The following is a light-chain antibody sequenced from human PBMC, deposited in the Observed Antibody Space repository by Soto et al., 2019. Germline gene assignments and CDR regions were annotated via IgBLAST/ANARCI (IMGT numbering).Light chain of an antibody. CDR3: QQYGGSPPIT. CDR1: QSVASSY. CDR2: GTS. J-gene: IGKJ5*01. Sequence: EIVLTQSPGTLSLAPGERATLSCRASQSVASSYLAWYQQKPGQAPRLLIYGTSNRATGIPDRFSGSGSGTDFTLTINRLEPEDFAVYYCQQYGGSPPITFGQGTRLEIK. V-gene: IGKV3-20*01.